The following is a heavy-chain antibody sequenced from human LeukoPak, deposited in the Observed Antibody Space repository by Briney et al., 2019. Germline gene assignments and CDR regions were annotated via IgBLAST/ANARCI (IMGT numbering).Heavy chain of an antibody. CDR1: GFTFSNAW. Sequence: PGGSLRLSCAASGFTFSNAWMSWVRQAPGKGLEWVGRIKSKTDGGTADYAAPVKGRFTISRDDSKNTLYLQMNSLRAEDTAVYYCANGDYFDDWGQGTLVTVSS. CDR2: IKSKTDGGTA. D-gene: IGHD2-8*01. J-gene: IGHJ4*02. V-gene: IGHV3-15*01. CDR3: ANGDYFDD.